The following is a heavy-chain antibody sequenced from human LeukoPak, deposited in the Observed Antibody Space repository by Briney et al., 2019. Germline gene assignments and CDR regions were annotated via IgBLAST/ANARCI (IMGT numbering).Heavy chain of an antibody. CDR2: INPNSGGT. CDR1: GYTFTGYY. J-gene: IGHJ4*02. D-gene: IGHD6-19*01. V-gene: IGHV1-2*02. Sequence: ASVKVSCKASGYTFTGYYMHWVRQAPGQGLEWMGWINPNSGGTNYAQKFQGRVTMTRNTSISTAYMELSSLRSEDTAVYYCARVLGWYDSKYYFDYWGQGTLVTVSS. CDR3: ARVLGWYDSKYYFDY.